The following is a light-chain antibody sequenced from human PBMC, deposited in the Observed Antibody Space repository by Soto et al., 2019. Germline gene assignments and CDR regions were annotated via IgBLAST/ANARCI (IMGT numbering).Light chain of an antibody. V-gene: IGLV2-14*03. CDR3: RSYTSSSTVV. Sequence: QSALTQPASVSGSPGQSITISCTVTSSDVGGYNYVSWYQQHPGTAPKLMIYDVSNRPSGVSDRFSGSKSGNTASLTISGLQAEDEADYYCRSYTSSSTVVFGGGTKLTVL. CDR2: DVS. J-gene: IGLJ2*01. CDR1: SSDVGGYNY.